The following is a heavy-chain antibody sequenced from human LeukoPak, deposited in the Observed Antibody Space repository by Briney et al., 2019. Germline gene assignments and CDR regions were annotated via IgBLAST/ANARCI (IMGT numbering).Heavy chain of an antibody. CDR2: IIPIFGTA. D-gene: IGHD4-17*01. CDR1: GGTFSSYA. J-gene: IGHJ3*02. Sequence: SVKVSCKASGGTFSSYAISWVRQAPGQGLEWMGGIIPIFGTANYAQKFQGRVTITTDESTSTVYMELSNLRSEDTAVYYCARLPERATVTSVDAFDIWGQGTMVTVSS. CDR3: ARLPERATVTSVDAFDI. V-gene: IGHV1-69*05.